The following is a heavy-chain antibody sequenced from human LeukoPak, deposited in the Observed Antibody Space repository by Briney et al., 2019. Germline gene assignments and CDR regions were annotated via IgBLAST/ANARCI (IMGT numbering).Heavy chain of an antibody. CDR3: ATVGGGPNVGRDYFGA. D-gene: IGHD4-11*01. CDR2: ISGDGVIT. V-gene: IGHV3-23*01. CDR1: GFTFNTYA. J-gene: IGHJ5*02. Sequence: GGSLRLSCRGSGFTFNTYAMSWFRQIPGKGLEWVSAISGDGVITYYTDSVKGRFIISRDNSRDTLHLQMSRLGVDDTAVYHCATVGGGPNVGRDYFGAWGQGILVTVSS.